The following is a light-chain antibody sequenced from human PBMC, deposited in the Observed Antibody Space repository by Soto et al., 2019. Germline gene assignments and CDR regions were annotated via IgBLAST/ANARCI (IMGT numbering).Light chain of an antibody. CDR2: EVS. CDR3: SSYAGSTPYV. CDR1: SRDVGGYNY. V-gene: IGLV2-8*01. J-gene: IGLJ1*01. Sequence: QSALTQPPSASGSPGQSVTISCTGTSRDVGGYNYVSWYPQHPGKAPKLMIYEVSKRPSGVPDRVSGSKSGNTASLTVSGLQAEDEADYYCSSYAGSTPYVFGTGTKVTVL.